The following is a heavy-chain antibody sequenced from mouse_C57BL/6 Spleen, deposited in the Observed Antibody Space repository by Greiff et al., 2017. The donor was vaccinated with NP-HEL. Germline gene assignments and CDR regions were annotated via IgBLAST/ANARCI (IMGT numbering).Heavy chain of an antibody. CDR1: GYTFTSYG. D-gene: IGHD1-1*01. J-gene: IGHJ1*03. V-gene: IGHV1-81*01. Sequence: VQLQESGAELARPGASVKLSCKASGYTFTSYGISWVKQRTGQGLEWIGEIYPRSGNTYYNEKFKGKATLTADKSSSTAYMELRSLTSEDSAVYFCDYDGSSTRYFDVWGTGTTVTVSS. CDR2: IYPRSGNT. CDR3: DYDGSSTRYFDV.